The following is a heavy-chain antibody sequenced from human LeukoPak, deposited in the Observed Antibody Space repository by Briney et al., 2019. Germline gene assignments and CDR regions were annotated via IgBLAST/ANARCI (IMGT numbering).Heavy chain of an antibody. CDR2: INHSGST. CDR3: ARGAATGYYFDY. CDR1: GGSFSGYY. Sequence: SETLSLTCAVYGGSFSGYYWSWIRQPPGKGLEWIGEINHSGSTNYKPSLKSRVTISVDTSKNQFSLKLSSVTAADTAVYYCARGAATGYYFDYWGQGTLVTVSS. V-gene: IGHV4-34*01. J-gene: IGHJ4*02. D-gene: IGHD6-25*01.